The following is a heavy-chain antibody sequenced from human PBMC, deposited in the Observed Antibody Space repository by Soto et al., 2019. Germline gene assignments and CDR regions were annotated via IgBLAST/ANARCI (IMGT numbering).Heavy chain of an antibody. D-gene: IGHD3-3*01. CDR1: GFTFSRYA. CDR2: ISSNGAGT. V-gene: IGHV3-23*01. J-gene: IGHJ5*02. Sequence: GGSLRLSCAASGFTFSRYAMTWASQAPGKGLEWVSAISSNGAGTYYVDSVKGRFTISRDNAKNSLYLQMNSLRDEDTAVYYCARESRFLEWLSLNWFDPWGQGTLVTVSS. CDR3: ARESRFLEWLSLNWFDP.